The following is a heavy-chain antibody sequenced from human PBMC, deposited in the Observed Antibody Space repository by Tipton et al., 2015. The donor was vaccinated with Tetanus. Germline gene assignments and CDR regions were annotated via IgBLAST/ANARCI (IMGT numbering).Heavy chain of an antibody. D-gene: IGHD2-2*02. Sequence: PGLVKPSQTLSLTCAISGESVSSNSAAWNWIRQSPSRGLEWLGRTYYRSTWYYDYAVSVRSRITINPDTSKNQFSLQLNSVTPEDTAIYYCARGLSGVASSDTSVWGQGILVTVSS. CDR1: GESVSSNSAA. V-gene: IGHV6-1*01. CDR3: ARGLSGVASSDTSV. CDR2: TYYRSTWYY. J-gene: IGHJ4*02.